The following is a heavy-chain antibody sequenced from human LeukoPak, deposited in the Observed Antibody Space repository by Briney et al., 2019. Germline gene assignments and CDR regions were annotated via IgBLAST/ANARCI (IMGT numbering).Heavy chain of an antibody. Sequence: GGSLRLSCAASGFTFSSYGMHWVRQAPGKGLEWVAVISYDGSNKYYADSVKGRFTISRDNSKNTLYLQMNSLRAEDTAVYYCAKPARTDYADYWGQGTQVTVSS. CDR2: ISYDGSNK. D-gene: IGHD1-14*01. CDR3: AKPARTDYADY. V-gene: IGHV3-30*18. J-gene: IGHJ4*02. CDR1: GFTFSSYG.